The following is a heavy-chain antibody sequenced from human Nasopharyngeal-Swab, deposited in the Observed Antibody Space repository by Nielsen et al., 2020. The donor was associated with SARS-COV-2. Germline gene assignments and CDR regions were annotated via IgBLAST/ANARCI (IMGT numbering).Heavy chain of an antibody. V-gene: IGHV3-74*01. CDR2: TNEDETTT. CDR3: ASDLSGRGDY. D-gene: IGHD6-19*01. Sequence: GESLKISCAASGSASSGNWMHWVRQAPGKGLVWVSRTNEDETTTDYADSVKGRFAISRDNAKNTLYLQMNSLRAEDTAIYYCASDLSGRGDYWGQGTLVTVAS. CDR1: GSASSGNW. J-gene: IGHJ4*02.